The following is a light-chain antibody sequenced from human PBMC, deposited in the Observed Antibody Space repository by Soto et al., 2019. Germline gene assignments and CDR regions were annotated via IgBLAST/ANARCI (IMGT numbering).Light chain of an antibody. CDR3: QQYDTYWT. J-gene: IGKJ1*01. CDR2: AAS. V-gene: IGKV1-39*01. CDR1: QSISGS. Sequence: DIQMTQSPSSLSASVGDRVTITCRASQSISGSLTWYQQLPGKAPKLLIFAASGLQSGVPSRFSGSGSGAEFTLTISSLQPDDIATYYCQQYDTYWTFGQGTKVDI.